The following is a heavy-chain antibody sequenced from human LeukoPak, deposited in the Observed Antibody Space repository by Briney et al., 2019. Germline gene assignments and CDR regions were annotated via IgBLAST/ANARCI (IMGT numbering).Heavy chain of an antibody. D-gene: IGHD5-24*01. CDR3: ARGGQGDGYSADEAFDI. CDR2: TYYRSKWYN. Sequence: SQTLSLTCAISGDNVSSNSAAWNWIRQSPSTGLEWLGRTYYRSKWYNDYAGSVKSRITINPDTSKNQFSLQVNSVTPEDTAVYYCARGGQGDGYSADEAFDIWGQGTMVTVSS. CDR1: GDNVSSNSAA. V-gene: IGHV6-1*01. J-gene: IGHJ3*02.